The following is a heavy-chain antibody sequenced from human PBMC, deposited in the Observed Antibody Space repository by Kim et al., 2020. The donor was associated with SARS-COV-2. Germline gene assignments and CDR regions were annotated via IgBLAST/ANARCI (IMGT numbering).Heavy chain of an antibody. CDR2: IYHSGST. J-gene: IGHJ4*02. V-gene: IGHV4-4*02. Sequence: SETLSLTCAVSGGSISSSNWWSWVRQPPGKGLEWIGEIYHSGSTNYNPSLKSRVTISVDKSKNQFSLKLSSVTAADTAVYYCARASRDCSGGSCHSRELGYWGQGTLVTVSS. CDR3: ARASRDCSGGSCHSRELGY. D-gene: IGHD2-15*01. CDR1: GGSISSSNW.